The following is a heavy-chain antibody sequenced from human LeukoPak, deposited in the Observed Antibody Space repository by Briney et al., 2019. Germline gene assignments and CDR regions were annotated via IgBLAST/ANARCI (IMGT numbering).Heavy chain of an antibody. CDR2: MNPGTGDT. Sequence: GASVKVSCKASGSTFTYNDVNWVRQATGQGVEWMGWMNPGTGDTGYAPRLQGRLAMTADTAIKTAYMELSGLTSDDTAVYYCARGRAAADWGQGTRVTVSS. V-gene: IGHV1-8*01. J-gene: IGHJ4*02. CDR3: ARGRAAAD. D-gene: IGHD6-25*01. CDR1: GSTFTYND.